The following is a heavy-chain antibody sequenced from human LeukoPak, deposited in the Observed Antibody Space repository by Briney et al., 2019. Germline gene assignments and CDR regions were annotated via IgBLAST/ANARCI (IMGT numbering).Heavy chain of an antibody. Sequence: ASVKVSCKASGYTFTGYNMHWVRQAPGQGLEWMGWINPNNGGTIYAQKFRGRVTMTRDTSISTAYMELSSLRSDDTAVYYCARPPNDYTFDYWGQGTLVTVSS. D-gene: IGHD4-11*01. CDR2: INPNNGGT. CDR3: ARPPNDYTFDY. J-gene: IGHJ4*02. V-gene: IGHV1-2*02. CDR1: GYTFTGYN.